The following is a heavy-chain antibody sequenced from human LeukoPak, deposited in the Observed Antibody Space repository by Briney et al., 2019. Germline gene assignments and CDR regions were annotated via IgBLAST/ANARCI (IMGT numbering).Heavy chain of an antibody. Sequence: GGSLRLSCAASGFTSSSYEMNWVRQAPGKGLEWVSYISSSGSTIYYADSVKGRFTISRDNAKNSLYLQMNSLRAEDTAVYYCAREHSSGWYGGFFDYWGQGTLVTVSS. J-gene: IGHJ4*02. V-gene: IGHV3-48*03. D-gene: IGHD6-19*01. CDR3: AREHSSGWYGGFFDY. CDR1: GFTSSSYE. CDR2: ISSSGSTI.